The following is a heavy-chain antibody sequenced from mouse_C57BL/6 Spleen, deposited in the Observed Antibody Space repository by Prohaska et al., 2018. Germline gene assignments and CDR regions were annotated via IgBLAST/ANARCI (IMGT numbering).Heavy chain of an antibody. Sequence: EVQLLETGGGLVQPGGSRGLSCEGSGFTFSGFWMSWVRQTPGKTLEWIGDINSDGSAINYAPSIKDRFTIFRDNDKSTLYLQMSNVRSEDTATYFCMRYGPYWYFDVWGTGTTVTVSS. J-gene: IGHJ1*03. D-gene: IGHD3-1*01. V-gene: IGHV11-2*01. CDR2: INSDGSAI. CDR3: MRYGPYWYFDV. CDR1: GFTFSGFW.